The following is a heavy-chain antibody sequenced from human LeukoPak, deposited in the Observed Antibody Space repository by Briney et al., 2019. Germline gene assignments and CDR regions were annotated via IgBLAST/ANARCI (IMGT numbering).Heavy chain of an antibody. V-gene: IGHV4-59*08. CDR1: GGSISSYY. CDR3: ARYGGSGWVIDN. Sequence: NPSETLSLTRTVSGGSISSYYWTWIRQPPGKGLEWIGYIYYTGATSYNPSLKSRVTISVDTSKKQFSLKLTSVTAADTAVYYCARYGGSGWVIDNWGQGTLVTVSS. J-gene: IGHJ4*02. D-gene: IGHD6-19*01. CDR2: IYYTGAT.